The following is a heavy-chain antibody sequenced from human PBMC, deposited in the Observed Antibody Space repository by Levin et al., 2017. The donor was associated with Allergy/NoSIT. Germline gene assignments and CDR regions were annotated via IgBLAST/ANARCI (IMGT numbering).Heavy chain of an antibody. CDR1: GGSISTDHW. V-gene: IGHV4-4*02. CDR2: IYRSGDT. J-gene: IGHJ4*02. CDR3: ATVAALFCSGFSCYYSFHY. Sequence: SCAVSGGSISTDHWWSWIRQPPGKGLEWIGEIYRSGDTNHNPSLRSRVTMSVDKSKNHFSLQLSSLTAADTAVYYCATVAALFCSGFSCYYSFHYWGKGGLVTVSS. D-gene: IGHD2-15*01.